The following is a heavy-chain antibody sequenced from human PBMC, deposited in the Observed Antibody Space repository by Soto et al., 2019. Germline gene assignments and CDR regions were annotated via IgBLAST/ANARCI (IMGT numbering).Heavy chain of an antibody. CDR3: STDPLPPGTAPLDY. CDR1: GFTFSNAW. J-gene: IGHJ4*02. CDR2: FKSKLDGGTT. V-gene: IGHV3-15*01. D-gene: IGHD1-1*01. Sequence: KPGGSLRLSCAASGFTFSNAWMNWVRQSPGKGLQWVGRFKSKLDGGTTDYAAPVKGRFTISRDDSKNMFYLQMDSLKSEDTAVYYCSTDPLPPGTAPLDYWGQGTLVTVSS.